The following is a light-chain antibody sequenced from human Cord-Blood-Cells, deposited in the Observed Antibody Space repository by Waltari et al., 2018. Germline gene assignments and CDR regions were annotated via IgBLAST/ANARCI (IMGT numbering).Light chain of an antibody. Sequence: QSALTQPASVSGSPGQSITISCTGTSSDVGSYNLISWYQQHPGKAPKLMIYEGSKRLSGVSNRFSGSKSGNTASLTISGLQAEDEADYYCCSYAGSPYVFGTGTKVTVL. CDR2: EGS. J-gene: IGLJ1*01. V-gene: IGLV2-23*01. CDR3: CSYAGSPYV. CDR1: SSDVGSYNL.